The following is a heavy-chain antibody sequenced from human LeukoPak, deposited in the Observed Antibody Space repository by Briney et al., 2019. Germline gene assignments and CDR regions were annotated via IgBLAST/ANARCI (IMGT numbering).Heavy chain of an antibody. CDR3: QGMVRGVPDY. V-gene: IGHV3-23*01. CDR2: ISGSGGST. Sequence: GGSLRLSCAASGFTFSSYGMSWVRQAPGKGLEWVSAISGSGGSTYYADSVKGRFTISRDNSKNTLYLQMNSLRAEDTAVYYCQGMVRGVPDYWGQGTLVTVSS. D-gene: IGHD3-10*01. CDR1: GFTFSSYG. J-gene: IGHJ4*02.